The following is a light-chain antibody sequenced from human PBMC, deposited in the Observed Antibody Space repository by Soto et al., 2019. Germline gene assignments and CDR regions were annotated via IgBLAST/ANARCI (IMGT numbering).Light chain of an antibody. V-gene: IGKV3-20*01. Sequence: EIVLTQSPDTLSLSPGERGTLSCRASQTIGDNDLAWYQQKPGQAPRLLIYGASSRATGIPDRFSGSVSGTDFTLTISSLEPEDFAVYYCQQYGSSPHFGGGTNVEIK. CDR3: QQYGSSPH. CDR2: GAS. J-gene: IGKJ4*01. CDR1: QTIGDND.